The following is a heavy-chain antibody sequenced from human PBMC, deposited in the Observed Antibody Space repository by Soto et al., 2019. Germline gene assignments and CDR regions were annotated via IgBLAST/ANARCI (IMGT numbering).Heavy chain of an antibody. J-gene: IGHJ5*02. D-gene: IGHD2-15*01. V-gene: IGHV4-31*03. CDR3: ARWLSGSRQGFDP. CDR2: IYYSGST. CDR1: GGSISSGDYY. Sequence: QVQLQESGPGLVKPSQTLSLTCTVSGGSISSGDYYWSWIRQHPGKGLEWIGYIYYSGSTYYNPSPKSRVTISVDTSKNQFSLKLSSVTAADTAVYYCARWLSGSRQGFDPWGQGTLVTVSS.